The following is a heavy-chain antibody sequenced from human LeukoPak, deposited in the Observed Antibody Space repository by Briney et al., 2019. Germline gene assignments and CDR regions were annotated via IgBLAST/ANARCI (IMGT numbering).Heavy chain of an antibody. Sequence: GGSLRLSCAASGFTFSSCGVNWVRQAPGKGLEWVSSIGPTGTDSYYADSVRGRFTISTDNAKNSMYLQMDSLRDEDTAVYYCATETIGRHYDYWGQGTLLTVSS. J-gene: IGHJ4*02. CDR1: GFTFSSCG. V-gene: IGHV3-21*01. CDR3: ATETIGRHYDY. CDR2: IGPTGTDS. D-gene: IGHD1-14*01.